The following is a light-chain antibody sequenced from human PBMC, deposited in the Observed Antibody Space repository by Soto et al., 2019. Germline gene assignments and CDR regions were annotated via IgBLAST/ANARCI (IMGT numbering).Light chain of an antibody. J-gene: IGKJ2*01. Sequence: EIVLTQSPATLSLSPGERATLSCRASQSVSSYLAWYQQKPGQAPRLLIYGASNRATGIPVRFSGSGSGTDVRLTISSLESEDFAVYYCQHRGKWPRTFGQGTKLEIK. CDR2: GAS. CDR3: QHRGKWPRT. CDR1: QSVSSY. V-gene: IGKV3-11*01.